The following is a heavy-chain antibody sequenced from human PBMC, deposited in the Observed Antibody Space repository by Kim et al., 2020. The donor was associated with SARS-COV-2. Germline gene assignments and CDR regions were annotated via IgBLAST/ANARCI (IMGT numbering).Heavy chain of an antibody. CDR2: ISSSSTYI. CDR3: ARDFKGFGDYYYGMDV. V-gene: IGHV3-21*01. D-gene: IGHD3-10*01. Sequence: GGSLRLSCAASGFTFSTYNMNWVRQAPGKGLEWVSSISSSSTYIYYADSVKGRFTISRDNAKNSLSLQMNSLRAEDTAVYYCARDFKGFGDYYYGMDVWGQGTTVTFSS. CDR1: GFTFSTYN. J-gene: IGHJ6*02.